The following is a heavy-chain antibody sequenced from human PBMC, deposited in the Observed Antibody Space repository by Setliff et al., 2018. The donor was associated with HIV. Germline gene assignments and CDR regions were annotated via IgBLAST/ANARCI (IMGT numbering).Heavy chain of an antibody. CDR1: AYSIRNGYY. D-gene: IGHD3-22*01. V-gene: IGHV4-38-2*02. Sequence: LSLTCTVSAYSIRNGYYWGWIRQSPGKGLEWIGTLYYDGNTYYNPSLKSRVTMSVDTSKNQFSLNLNSVTAADTAVYYCAREAVSDSSGYYYIPDYWGQGTLVTVSS. CDR2: LYYDGNT. CDR3: AREAVSDSSGYYYIPDY. J-gene: IGHJ4*02.